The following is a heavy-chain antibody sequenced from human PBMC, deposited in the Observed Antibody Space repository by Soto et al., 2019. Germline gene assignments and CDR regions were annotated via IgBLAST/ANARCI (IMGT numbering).Heavy chain of an antibody. CDR3: ARPTDIVVVPAAIGLDAFDI. Sequence: PGGSLRLSCAASGFTFSSYSMNWVRQAPGKGLEWVSAISSSSSSTYYADSVKGRFTISRDNAKNTLYLQMNSLRAEDTAVYYCARPTDIVVVPAAIGLDAFDIWGQGTMVTVSS. CDR1: GFTFSSYS. V-gene: IGHV3-23*01. CDR2: ISSSSSST. J-gene: IGHJ3*02. D-gene: IGHD2-2*01.